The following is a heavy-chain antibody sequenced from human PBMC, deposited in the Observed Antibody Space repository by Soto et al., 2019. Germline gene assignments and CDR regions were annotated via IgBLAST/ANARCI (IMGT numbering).Heavy chain of an antibody. V-gene: IGHV1-18*01. CDR2: ISPHNDII. CDR1: GYPFTTYG. D-gene: IGHD3-10*01. J-gene: IGHJ4*02. Sequence: ASVKVSCKPSGYPFTTYGIGWVRQAPGQGLEWMGWISPHNDIINYGKKFQGRVTMTTDTSTSTAFMDLRSLRSDDTAVYYCATYGSGSFFDFWGQGTLVTVSS. CDR3: ATYGSGSFFDF.